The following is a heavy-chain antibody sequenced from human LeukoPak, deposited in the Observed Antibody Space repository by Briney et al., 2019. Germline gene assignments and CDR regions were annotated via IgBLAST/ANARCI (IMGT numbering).Heavy chain of an antibody. J-gene: IGHJ4*02. CDR2: ISAYNGNT. Sequence: ASVKVSCKASGYTFTSYGISWVRQAPGQGLEWMGWISAYNGNTNYAQKLQGRVTMTTDTSTSTAYMELRSLRSDDTAVYYCARDISISMVQGVSPNFDYWGQGTLVTVSS. D-gene: IGHD3-10*01. CDR3: ARDISISMVQGVSPNFDY. CDR1: GYTFTSYG. V-gene: IGHV1-18*01.